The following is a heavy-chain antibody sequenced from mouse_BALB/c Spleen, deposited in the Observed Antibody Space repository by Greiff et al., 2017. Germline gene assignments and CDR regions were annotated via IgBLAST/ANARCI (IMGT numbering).Heavy chain of an antibody. Sequence: VQLQQSGPGLVKPSQSLSLTCSVTGYSITSGYYWNWIRQFPGNKREWMGYISYDGSNNYNPSLKNRISITRDTSKNQFFLKLNSVTTEDTATYYCARDDYDGYYFDYWGQGTTLTVSS. CDR1: GYSITSGYY. J-gene: IGHJ2*01. CDR2: ISYDGSN. V-gene: IGHV3-6*02. D-gene: IGHD2-4*01. CDR3: ARDDYDGYYFDY.